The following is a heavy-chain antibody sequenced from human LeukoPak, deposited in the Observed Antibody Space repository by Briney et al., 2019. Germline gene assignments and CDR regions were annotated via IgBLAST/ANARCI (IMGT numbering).Heavy chain of an antibody. D-gene: IGHD3-10*01. Sequence: GGSLRLSCAASGFTFSSYWMHWVRQAPGRGLVWVSRINSDGSSTSYADSVKGRFTISRDNAKNTLYLQMNSLRAEDTAVYYFAREYYYGLGSYFDYWGQGTLVTVSS. CDR1: GFTFSSYW. J-gene: IGHJ4*02. CDR3: AREYYYGLGSYFDY. V-gene: IGHV3-74*01. CDR2: INSDGSST.